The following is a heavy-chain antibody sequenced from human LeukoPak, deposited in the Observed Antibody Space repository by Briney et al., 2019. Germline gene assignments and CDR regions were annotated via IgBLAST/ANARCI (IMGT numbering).Heavy chain of an antibody. D-gene: IGHD3-16*01. CDR3: ARVGKMKRYYDYVWGSYHDAFDI. CDR2: IKQDGSEK. CDR1: GFTFSSYW. V-gene: IGHV3-7*01. Sequence: GGSLRLSCAASGFTFSSYWMSWVRQAPGKGLEWVANIKQDGSEKYYVDSVKGRFTISRDNAKNSLYLQMNSLRAEDTAVYYCARVGKMKRYYDYVWGSYHDAFDIWGQGTMVTVSS. J-gene: IGHJ3*02.